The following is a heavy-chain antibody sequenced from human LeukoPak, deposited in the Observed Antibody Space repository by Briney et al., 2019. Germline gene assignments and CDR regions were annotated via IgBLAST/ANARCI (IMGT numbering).Heavy chain of an antibody. J-gene: IGHJ1*01. CDR2: ISYDGSNK. CDR3: VRDWWFGESWVFQR. V-gene: IGHV3-30*03. CDR1: GFTFSSYG. D-gene: IGHD3-10*01. Sequence: GGSLRLSCAASGFTFSSYGMHWVRQAPGKGLEWVAVISYDGSNKYYADSVKGRFTISRDNAKNALHLQMNSLSAEDTAVYYCVRDWWFGESWVFQRWGQGTLVSVSS.